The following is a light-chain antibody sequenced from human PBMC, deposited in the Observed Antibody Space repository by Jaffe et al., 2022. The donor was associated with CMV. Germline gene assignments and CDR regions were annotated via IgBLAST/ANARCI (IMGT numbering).Light chain of an antibody. J-gene: IGLJ3*02. CDR3: AAWDDSLNVWV. Sequence: QSVLTQPPSASGTPGQRVTISCSGSTSNIGSESINWYQQFPGTAPRLLIYSKNQRPSGVPDRFSGSKSGTSASLAITGLQSEDEADYYCAAWDDSLNVWVFGGGTKLTVL. V-gene: IGLV1-44*01. CDR1: TSNIGSES. CDR2: SKN.